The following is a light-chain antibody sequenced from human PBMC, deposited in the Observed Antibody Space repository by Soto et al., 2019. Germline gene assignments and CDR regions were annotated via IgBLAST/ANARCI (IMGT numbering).Light chain of an antibody. V-gene: IGKV1-39*01. J-gene: IGKJ2*02. Sequence: DIQMTQSPSSLSASVGDRVSITCQTSQIISTYLNWYQQKPGEAPRLLSYAASSLQSGVPSRFSGSRSGTDFTLTITSLQPEDFATYYCQQGYTTPRTFGQGTKLEI. CDR1: QIISTY. CDR3: QQGYTTPRT. CDR2: AAS.